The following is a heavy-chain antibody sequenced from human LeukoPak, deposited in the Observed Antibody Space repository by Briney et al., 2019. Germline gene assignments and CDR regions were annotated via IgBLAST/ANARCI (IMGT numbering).Heavy chain of an antibody. Sequence: GGSLRLSCAASGFTFSRYWIHWVRHAPGKGLEWVSAIGTAGDTYYPGSVKGRFTISRENAKNSLYLQMNSLRAGDTAVYYCARGSSLVGGYSYGIDYWGQGTLVTVSS. D-gene: IGHD5-18*01. V-gene: IGHV3-13*01. CDR2: IGTAGDT. J-gene: IGHJ4*02. CDR3: ARGSSLVGGYSYGIDY. CDR1: GFTFSRYW.